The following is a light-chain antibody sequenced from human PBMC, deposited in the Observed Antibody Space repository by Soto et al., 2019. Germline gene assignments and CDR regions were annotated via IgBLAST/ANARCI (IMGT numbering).Light chain of an antibody. CDR1: ETISSW. V-gene: IGKV1-5*01. CDR3: QQLNSYPIT. Sequence: DIQMTQSPSTLSASVGDRVTIACRASETISSWLAWYQQKEGKAPKLLMYDASTLESGVPPRFSGSRSGTEFTLTISSLQPDDCGTYYCQQLNSYPITFGQGTRLEIK. CDR2: DAS. J-gene: IGKJ5*01.